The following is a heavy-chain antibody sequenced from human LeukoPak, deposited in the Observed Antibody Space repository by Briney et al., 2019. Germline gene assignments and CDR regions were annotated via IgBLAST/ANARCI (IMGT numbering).Heavy chain of an antibody. CDR3: ARPTGTTSRYYYGMDV. CDR2: IIPIFGTA. J-gene: IGHJ6*02. CDR1: GGTFSSYA. D-gene: IGHD1-1*01. Sequence: ASVKVSCKASGGTFSSYAISWVRQAPGQGLEWMGGIIPIFGTANYAQKFQGRVTITADESTSTAYMELSSLRSEDTAVYYCARPTGTTSRYYYGMDVWGQGTTVTVSS. V-gene: IGHV1-69*13.